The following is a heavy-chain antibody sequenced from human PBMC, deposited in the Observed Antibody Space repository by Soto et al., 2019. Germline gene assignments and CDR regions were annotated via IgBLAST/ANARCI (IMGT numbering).Heavy chain of an antibody. J-gene: IGHJ1*01. D-gene: IGHD3-22*01. CDR3: ARDHPVYYDSFHY. V-gene: IGHV4-31*03. CDR2: VHDSGNT. Sequence: SETLSLTGTVSGGSISSGCYCWSWIRQLPGKGLEWIGYVHDSGNTYYNPSLKSRVTISVDKSKNQSSLKLISVTAADTAVYYCARDHPVYYDSFHYWGQGTLLTFFS. CDR1: GGSISSGCYC.